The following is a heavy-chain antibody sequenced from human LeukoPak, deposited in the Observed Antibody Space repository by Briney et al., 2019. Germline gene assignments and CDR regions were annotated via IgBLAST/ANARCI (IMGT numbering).Heavy chain of an antibody. D-gene: IGHD6-19*01. Sequence: GGSLRLSCASSGFTFSDNYMSWIRQAPGKGLEWISYISSSGNNIYYADSVKGRFTISRDNAENSVYLQMNDLRAEDTGVYYYVTKEPSTSGWSYWGQGTLVTVSS. CDR1: GFTFSDNY. J-gene: IGHJ4*02. CDR3: VTKEPSTSGWSY. V-gene: IGHV3-11*04. CDR2: ISSSGNNI.